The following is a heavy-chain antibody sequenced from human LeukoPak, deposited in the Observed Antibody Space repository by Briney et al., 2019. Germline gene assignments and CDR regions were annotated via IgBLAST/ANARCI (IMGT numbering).Heavy chain of an antibody. Sequence: SQTLSLTCAISGDSVSSNSAAWNWIRQSPSRGLEWLGRTYYRSKWYNDYAVSVKSRITTNPDTSKNQFSLQLNSVTPEDTAVYYCARGREVLRFLEWLPKDNWFDPWGQGTLVTVSS. D-gene: IGHD3-3*01. CDR2: TYYRSKWYN. J-gene: IGHJ5*02. CDR1: GDSVSSNSAA. CDR3: ARGREVLRFLEWLPKDNWFDP. V-gene: IGHV6-1*01.